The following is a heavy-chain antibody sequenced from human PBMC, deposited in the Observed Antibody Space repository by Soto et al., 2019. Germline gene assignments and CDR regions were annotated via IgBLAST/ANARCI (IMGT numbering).Heavy chain of an antibody. CDR1: GFTFSSYA. CDR2: ISYDGSNK. J-gene: IGHJ4*02. Sequence: GGSLRLSCAASGFTFSSYAMHWVRQAPGKGLEWVAVISYDGSNKYYADSVKGRFTISRDNSKNTLYLQMNSLRAEDTAVYYCARDSLRYCSSTSCYGEFDYWGQGTLVTVSS. CDR3: ARDSLRYCSSTSCYGEFDY. D-gene: IGHD2-2*01. V-gene: IGHV3-30-3*01.